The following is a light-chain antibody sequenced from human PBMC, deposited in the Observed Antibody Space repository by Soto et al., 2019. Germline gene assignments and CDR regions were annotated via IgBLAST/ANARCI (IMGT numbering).Light chain of an antibody. V-gene: IGKV3-11*01. CDR2: DAS. Sequence: EIVLTQSPATLSLSPGERATLSCRASQSVSSYLAWYQQKPGQAPRLLIYDASNRATGIPARFSGSGSGTDFTLTISRLEPEDFAVYYCQQYGSGWTFGQGTKVDIK. CDR1: QSVSSY. J-gene: IGKJ1*01. CDR3: QQYGSGWT.